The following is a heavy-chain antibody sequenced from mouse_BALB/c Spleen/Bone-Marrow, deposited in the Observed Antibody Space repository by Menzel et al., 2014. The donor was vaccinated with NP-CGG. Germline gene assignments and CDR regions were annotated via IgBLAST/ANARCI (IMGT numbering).Heavy chain of an antibody. Sequence: EVQRVESGRGLVQPGGSRKLSCAASGFTFSSFGMHWVRQAPEKGLEWVAYISSGSSTIYYADTVKGRFTISRDNPKNTLFLQMTSLRSEDTAMYYCASSPYGYFDYWGQGTTLTVSS. CDR1: GFTFSSFG. CDR2: ISSGSSTI. D-gene: IGHD1-1*01. V-gene: IGHV5-17*02. J-gene: IGHJ2*01. CDR3: ASSPYGYFDY.